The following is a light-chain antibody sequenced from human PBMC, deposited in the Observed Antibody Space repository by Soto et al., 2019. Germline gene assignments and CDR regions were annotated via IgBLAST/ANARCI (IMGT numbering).Light chain of an antibody. Sequence: EIVLTPSPATLSLSPVERATLSCRASQSVTNSLAWYQQKPGQAPRLLVYDASNRATGIPTRFSGSGSGTDFTLTISNLEPEDFAVYYCQQHISWPLTFGGGTKVDIK. CDR3: QQHISWPLT. J-gene: IGKJ4*01. CDR2: DAS. V-gene: IGKV3-11*01. CDR1: QSVTNS.